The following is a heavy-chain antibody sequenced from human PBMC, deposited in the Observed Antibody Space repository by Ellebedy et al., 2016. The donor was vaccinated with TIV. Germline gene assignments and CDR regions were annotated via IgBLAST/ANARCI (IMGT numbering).Heavy chain of an antibody. CDR2: ISGGGGST. J-gene: IGHJ6*02. D-gene: IGHD2-21*01. V-gene: IGHV3-23*01. CDR1: GFTFNNYA. CDR3: AKSGDPYTYYGMDL. Sequence: GGSLRLSCAASGFTFNNYAMQWVRQAPGGGLQWVSGISGGGGSTSCGPPVRGRFTISRDNSNNTLYLQMSSLRPEDTATYFCAKSGDPYTYYGMDLWGQGTTVTVSS.